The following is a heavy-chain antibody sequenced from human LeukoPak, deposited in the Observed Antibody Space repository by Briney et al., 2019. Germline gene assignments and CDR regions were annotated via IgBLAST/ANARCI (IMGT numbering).Heavy chain of an antibody. V-gene: IGHV4-59*08. CDR1: GCPISRYY. CDR2: IYYTGST. D-gene: IGHD1-26*01. Sequence: SDTLSLTCIVSGCPISRYYWSWIRQPPGKGLAWIGYIYYTGSTNYNPSLKSRVTISVDTSKNQLSLKLRSVTAADTAVYYCARQDSGTYLNPLDIWGQGTVVTVSS. CDR3: ARQDSGTYLNPLDI. J-gene: IGHJ3*02.